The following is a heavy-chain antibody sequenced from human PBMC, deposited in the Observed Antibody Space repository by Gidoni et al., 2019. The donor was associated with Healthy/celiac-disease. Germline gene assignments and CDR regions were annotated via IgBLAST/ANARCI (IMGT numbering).Heavy chain of an antibody. CDR2: ISSSGSTI. CDR3: ARGYYDSAEYFQH. CDR1: GFTFSSYE. D-gene: IGHD3-3*01. J-gene: IGHJ1*01. Sequence: EVQLVESGGGLVQPGGSLRLSCAASGFTFSSYEMNWVRQAPGKGLEWVSYISSSGSTIYYADSVKGRFTSSRDNAKNSLYLQMNSLRAEDTAVYYCARGYYDSAEYFQHWGQGTLVTVSS. V-gene: IGHV3-48*03.